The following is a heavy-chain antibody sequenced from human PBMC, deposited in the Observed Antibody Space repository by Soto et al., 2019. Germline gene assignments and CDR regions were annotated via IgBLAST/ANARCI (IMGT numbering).Heavy chain of an antibody. J-gene: IGHJ6*02. Sequence: SETLSLTCAVSGGSISGSNWCSWVRQPPGGGLEWIGEIYHSGITNYNPSLKSRVTISVDKSKNQFSLKLSSVTAADTAVYYCARTGRYFDWLHYYGMDVWGQGTTVTVSS. D-gene: IGHD3-9*01. CDR1: GGSISGSNW. CDR2: IYHSGIT. CDR3: ARTGRYFDWLHYYGMDV. V-gene: IGHV4-4*02.